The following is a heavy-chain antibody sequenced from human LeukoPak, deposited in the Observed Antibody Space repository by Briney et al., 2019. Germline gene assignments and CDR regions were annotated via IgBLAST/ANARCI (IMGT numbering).Heavy chain of an antibody. J-gene: IGHJ5*02. CDR3: ARDVDTSSHSSQLDP. Sequence: GGSLRLSCATAGFTFSTFGIHWVRQTPGKGLEWAAAIQSDGSKQYYGDSVKGRFTVSRDSSKNTVYLQMNSLRDEDTAVYYCARDVDTSSHSSQLDPWGQGTLVTVSS. V-gene: IGHV3-33*01. D-gene: IGHD5-18*01. CDR2: IQSDGSKQ. CDR1: GFTFSTFG.